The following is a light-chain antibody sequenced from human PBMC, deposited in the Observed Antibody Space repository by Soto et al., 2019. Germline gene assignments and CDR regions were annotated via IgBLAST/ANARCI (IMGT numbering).Light chain of an antibody. Sequence: QSVLTQSPSASAPLGDSVKLTCTLSSGHSSSAIAWHQQQPEKGPRYLMKVNSDGSHKKGDGTPDRFSGYSSGAERYLTISGLQSEDEGYYYCQTWGAGIQWVFGGGTKLAVL. V-gene: IGLV4-69*01. J-gene: IGLJ3*02. CDR3: QTWGAGIQWV. CDR1: SGHSSSA. CDR2: VNSDGSH.